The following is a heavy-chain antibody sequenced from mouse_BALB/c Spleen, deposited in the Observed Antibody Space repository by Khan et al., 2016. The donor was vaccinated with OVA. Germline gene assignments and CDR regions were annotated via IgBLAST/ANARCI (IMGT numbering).Heavy chain of an antibody. D-gene: IGHD1-1*01. CDR3: ATSYYYGNYYDY. Sequence: EVELVETGGGLVQPGGSRKLSCAASGFTYSSYGMHWDRQAPEKGLEWVAYISGDSSTIYYVDTVKGRFTISRVNPKNTLLQQMTSLMYVATAVYYSATSYYYGNYYDYWGSGTTLTGSS. V-gene: IGHV5-17*02. CDR2: ISGDSSTI. J-gene: IGHJ2*01. CDR1: GFTYSSYG.